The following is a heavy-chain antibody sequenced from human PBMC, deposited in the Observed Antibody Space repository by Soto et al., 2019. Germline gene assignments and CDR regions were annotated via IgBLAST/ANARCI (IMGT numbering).Heavy chain of an antibody. CDR2: ISSSSSYT. V-gene: IGHV3-11*06. J-gene: IGHJ4*02. CDR3: ARWKPQWLLWFGELEADY. CDR1: GFTFSDDY. D-gene: IGHD3-10*01. Sequence: PGVSLRLSCAASGFTFSDDYMSWIRQAPGKGLEWVSYISSSSSYTNYADSVKGRFTISRDNARNSLYLQMNSLRAEDTAVYYCARWKPQWLLWFGELEADYWGQGTLVTVSS.